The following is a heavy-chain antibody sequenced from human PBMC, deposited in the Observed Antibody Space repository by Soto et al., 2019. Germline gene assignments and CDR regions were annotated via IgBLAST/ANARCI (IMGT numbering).Heavy chain of an antibody. D-gene: IGHD3-22*01. V-gene: IGHV3-23*01. J-gene: IGHJ4*02. CDR1: GFMFSTYF. Sequence: DVTLLESGGGLVQPGGSLRLSCAASGFMFSTYFMNWVRQAPGKGLEWVSTISDSGGRTYYADSVKGRFTISRDNSKSTLYLQMNSLRAEDTAVYYCVRSSGFDYWGQGTLVTVSS. CDR2: ISDSGGRT. CDR3: VRSSGFDY.